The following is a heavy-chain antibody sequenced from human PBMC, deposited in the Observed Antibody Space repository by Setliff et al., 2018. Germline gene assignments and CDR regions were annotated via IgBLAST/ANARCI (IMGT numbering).Heavy chain of an antibody. D-gene: IGHD3-10*01. CDR3: AREGVGFRFYYAYMDV. V-gene: IGHV3-7*01. CDR2: IKQDGSEK. CDR1: GFTFSSYW. J-gene: IGHJ6*03. Sequence: GGSLRLSCAASGFTFSSYWMSWVRQAPGKGLEWVANIKQDGSEKYYVDSVKGRFTISRDNGKNSLYLQMNSLRAEDTAVYYCAREGVGFRFYYAYMDVWGKGTTVTVSS.